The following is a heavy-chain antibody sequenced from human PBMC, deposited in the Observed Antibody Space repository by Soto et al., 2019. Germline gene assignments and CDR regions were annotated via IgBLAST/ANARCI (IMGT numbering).Heavy chain of an antibody. J-gene: IGHJ5*02. D-gene: IGHD5-18*01. V-gene: IGHV4-59*12. CDR2: IYFGGTT. CDR1: GASISSIF. CDR3: ARDSPQNSYALNWFDP. Sequence: SQTLSLTCSVSGASISSIFWSWVRQPPGKGLEWIGYIYFGGTTQSNPSLKGRATISLDTSKNQFTLNLASVSAADTAVYYCARDSPQNSYALNWFDPWGQGTLVTVSS.